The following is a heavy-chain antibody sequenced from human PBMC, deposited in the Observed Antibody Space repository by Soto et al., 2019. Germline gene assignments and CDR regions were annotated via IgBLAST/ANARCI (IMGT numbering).Heavy chain of an antibody. D-gene: IGHD3-22*01. CDR1: GFTFSSYE. J-gene: IGHJ3*02. CDR2: ISSSGSII. V-gene: IGHV3-48*03. CDR3: ARDSEVITTYDAFDI. Sequence: GGTLRLSCAASGFTFSSYEMNWVSQATGKGREWVSYISSSGSIIYYADSVKGRFTISRDNAKNSLYLQMNSLRAEDTAVYYCARDSEVITTYDAFDIWGQGTMVTVSS.